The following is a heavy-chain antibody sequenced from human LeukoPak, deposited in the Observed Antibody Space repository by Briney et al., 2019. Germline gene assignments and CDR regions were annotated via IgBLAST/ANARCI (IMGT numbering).Heavy chain of an antibody. J-gene: IGHJ6*02. D-gene: IGHD1-1*01. CDR1: GYTFISYG. CDR3: ARIRVSQLERRGPKADYYYYGMDV. Sequence: ASVKVSCKASGYTFISYGISWVRQAPGQGLEWMGWISAYNGNTDYAQKLQGRVTMTTDTSTSTAYMELRSLRSDDTAVYYCARIRVSQLERRGPKADYYYYGMDVWGQGTTVTVSS. V-gene: IGHV1-18*01. CDR2: ISAYNGNT.